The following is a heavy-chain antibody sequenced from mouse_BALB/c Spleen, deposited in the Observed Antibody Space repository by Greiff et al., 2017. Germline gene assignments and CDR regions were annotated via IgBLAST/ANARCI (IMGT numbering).Heavy chain of an antibody. CDR3: ARRSSYDYFDY. D-gene: IGHD1-1*01. CDR1: GYAFRSYW. Sequence: VQLHQSGAELVRPGSSVKISCKASGYAFRSYWMNWVKQRPGQGLEWIGQIYPGDGDTNYNGKFKGKATLTADKSSSTAYMQLSSLTSEDSAGYFCARRSSYDYFDYWGQGTTRTVSS. V-gene: IGHV1-80*01. CDR2: IYPGDGDT. J-gene: IGHJ2*01.